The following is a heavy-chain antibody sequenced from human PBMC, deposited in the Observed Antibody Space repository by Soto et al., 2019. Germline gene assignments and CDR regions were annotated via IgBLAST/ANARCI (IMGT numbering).Heavy chain of an antibody. CDR1: GYTFTSYA. CDR3: ARLGTEASGIYHPDY. Sequence: GASVKVSCKASGYTFTSYAMHWVRQAPGQRLEWMGWINAGNGNTKYSQKFQGRVTITRDTSASTAYMELSSLRSEDTAVYYCARLGTEASGIYHPDYWGQGTLVTVSS. V-gene: IGHV1-3*01. J-gene: IGHJ4*02. CDR2: INAGNGNT. D-gene: IGHD3-10*01.